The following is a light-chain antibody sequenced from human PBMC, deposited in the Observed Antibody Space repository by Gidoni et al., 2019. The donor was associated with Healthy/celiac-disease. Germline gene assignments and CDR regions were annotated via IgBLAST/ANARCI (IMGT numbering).Light chain of an antibody. J-gene: IGKJ2*01. V-gene: IGKV1-39*01. CDR1: QSISSY. Sequence: DIQMTQSPSSLSASVGDRVTITCRASQSISSYLNWYQQKPGKAPKLLIYAAYSLQSGVPSRFSVSGSGTYFTLTISSLQPEDFATYYCPQSYSTPPYTFGQGTKLEIK. CDR2: AAY. CDR3: PQSYSTPPYT.